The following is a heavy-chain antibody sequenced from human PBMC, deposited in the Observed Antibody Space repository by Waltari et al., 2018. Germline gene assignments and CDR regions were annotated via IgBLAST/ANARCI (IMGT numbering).Heavy chain of an antibody. Sequence: QVQLQESGPGLVKPSQTLSLTCTVSGGSISSGSYYWSWIRQPAGKGLEWIGYIYTSGSTNYNPSLKSRVTISVDTSKNQFSLKLSSVTAADTAVYYCARDRKDSSSWYDLGYFQHWGQGTLVTVSS. CDR2: IYTSGST. D-gene: IGHD6-13*01. V-gene: IGHV4-61*09. J-gene: IGHJ1*01. CDR1: GGSISSGSYY. CDR3: ARDRKDSSSWYDLGYFQH.